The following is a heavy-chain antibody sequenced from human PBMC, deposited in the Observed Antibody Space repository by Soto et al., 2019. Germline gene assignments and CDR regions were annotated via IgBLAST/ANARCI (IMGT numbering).Heavy chain of an antibody. Sequence: SETLSLTCTVSGGSISSYYWSWIRQPPGKGLEWIGYIYYSGSTNYNPSLKSRVTISVDTSKNQFSLKLSSVTAADTAVYYCARAVTGYSYGFMEGSGYYYYMDVWGKGTTVTVSS. CDR3: ARAVTGYSYGFMEGSGYYYYMDV. D-gene: IGHD5-18*01. V-gene: IGHV4-59*01. CDR1: GGSISSYY. J-gene: IGHJ6*03. CDR2: IYYSGST.